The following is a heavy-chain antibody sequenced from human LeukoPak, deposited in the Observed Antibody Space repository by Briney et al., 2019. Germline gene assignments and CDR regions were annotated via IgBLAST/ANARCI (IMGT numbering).Heavy chain of an antibody. D-gene: IGHD5-12*01. V-gene: IGHV3-21*01. J-gene: IGHJ3*02. Sequence: GGSLRLSCAASGFPFSGDNMNWVRQAPGKGLEWLSFIGTSGSYIKYADSVKGRFTISRDNAKNSLYLQMNRLRAEDTTMYFCARDRAIDIRAYDIWGQGTMVTVSS. CDR3: ARDRAIDIRAYDI. CDR1: GFPFSGDN. CDR2: IGTSGSYI.